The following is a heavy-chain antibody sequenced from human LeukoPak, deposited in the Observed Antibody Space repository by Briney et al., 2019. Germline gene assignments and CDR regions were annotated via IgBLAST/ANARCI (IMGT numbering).Heavy chain of an antibody. V-gene: IGHV3-48*01. CDR3: ARDAVAGTSQPRWFDP. J-gene: IGHJ5*02. CDR2: ISSSSSTI. D-gene: IGHD6-19*01. Sequence: GGPLRLSCAASGFTFSSYSMNWVRQAPGKGLEWVSYISSSSSTIYYADSVKGRFTISRDNAKNSLYLQMNSLRAEDTAVYYCARDAVAGTSQPRWFDPWGQGTLVTVSS. CDR1: GFTFSSYS.